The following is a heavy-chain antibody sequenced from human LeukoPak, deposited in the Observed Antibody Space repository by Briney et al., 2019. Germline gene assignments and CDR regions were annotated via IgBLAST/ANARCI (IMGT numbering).Heavy chain of an antibody. D-gene: IGHD2-21*01. CDR3: AKDQGSGGDRDY. CDR1: GLTSRPYT. Sequence: PGGSLGFSCVASGLTSRPYTLTRFAKAPGKGLEWVSCISTDSNAIYYADSVKGRFTMSRDNAKHSLYLQMNSLRAEDTAVYYCAKDQGSGGDRDYWGQGTLVTVSS. CDR2: ISTDSNAI. V-gene: IGHV3-48*01. J-gene: IGHJ4*02.